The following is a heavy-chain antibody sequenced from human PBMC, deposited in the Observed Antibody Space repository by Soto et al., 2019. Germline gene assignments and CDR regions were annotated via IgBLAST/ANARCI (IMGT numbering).Heavy chain of an antibody. CDR3: ARDGHTYVRYYYYGMDV. CDR1: GFTFSSYS. V-gene: IGHV3-21*01. Sequence: PGGSLRLSCAASGFTFSSYSMNWVRQAPGKGLEWVSSISSSSSYIYYADSVKGRFTISRDNAKNSLYLQMNSLRAEDTAVYYCARDGHTYVRYYYYGMDVWGQGTTVTVSS. D-gene: IGHD2-21*01. J-gene: IGHJ6*02. CDR2: ISSSSSYI.